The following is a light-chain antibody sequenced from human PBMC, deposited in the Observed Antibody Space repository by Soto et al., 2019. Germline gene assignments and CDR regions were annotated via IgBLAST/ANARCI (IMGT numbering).Light chain of an antibody. Sequence: QSVLTQPPSASGSPGQSVTISCTGTSSDVGNYDSVSWYQQHPGKAPKLMIYEVSKRPSGVPDRFSGSKSGNRASLTVSGLQAEDEADYYCSSYGGSDNLVFGGGTKLTVL. V-gene: IGLV2-8*01. J-gene: IGLJ2*01. CDR3: SSYGGSDNLV. CDR1: SSDVGNYDS. CDR2: EVS.